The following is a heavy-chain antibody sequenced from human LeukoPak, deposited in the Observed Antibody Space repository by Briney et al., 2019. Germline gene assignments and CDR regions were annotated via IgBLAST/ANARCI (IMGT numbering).Heavy chain of an antibody. Sequence: GGSLRLSCAASGFSVSSNYMSWVRQAPGKGLEWVSVIYSGGSTYYSDSVKGRFTISRDNSKNTLYLQMNSLRAEDTAVYYCAKDRYSNYGGVGDYFDYWGQGTLVTVSS. CDR3: AKDRYSNYGGVGDYFDY. D-gene: IGHD4-11*01. CDR1: GFSVSSNY. J-gene: IGHJ4*02. V-gene: IGHV3-53*01. CDR2: IYSGGST.